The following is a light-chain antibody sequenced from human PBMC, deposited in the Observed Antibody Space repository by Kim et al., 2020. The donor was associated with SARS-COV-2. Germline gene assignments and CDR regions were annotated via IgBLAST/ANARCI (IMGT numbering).Light chain of an antibody. CDR3: ATWDDSLNGPI. J-gene: IGLJ2*01. CDR1: SANIGGNS. Sequence: GQGVTSAGSRGSANIGGNSVNWYQQLPGTAPKLLIYRDNQRPSGIPDRFSGSKSGTSASLAISGLQSEDEADYYCATWDDSLNGPILGGGTKVTVL. V-gene: IGLV1-44*01. CDR2: RDN.